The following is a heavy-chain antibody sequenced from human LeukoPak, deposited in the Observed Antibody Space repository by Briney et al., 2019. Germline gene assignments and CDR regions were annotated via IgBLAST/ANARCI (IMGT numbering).Heavy chain of an antibody. CDR2: ISSNGDST. D-gene: IGHD1-26*01. J-gene: IGHJ5*02. CDR3: VKSALKYSANWFDR. Sequence: PGGSLSLSCSASGFTFSSFAMHWVRQAPGQGLDYISSISSNGDSTSYADSVKGRFTISRDNSKNTLYLQMSSLRAEGTAVYCCVKSALKYSANWFDRWGEGTLVTVSS. V-gene: IGHV3-64D*09. CDR1: GFTFSSFA.